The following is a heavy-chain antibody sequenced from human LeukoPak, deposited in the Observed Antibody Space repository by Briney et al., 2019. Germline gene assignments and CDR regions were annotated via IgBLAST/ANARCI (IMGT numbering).Heavy chain of an antibody. CDR1: GYTFTGYY. CDR2: INPNSGGT. CDR3: ARDPVVTHGQFLEWTDYFYYYGMDV. J-gene: IGHJ6*02. D-gene: IGHD3-3*01. V-gene: IGHV1-2*02. Sequence: ASVKVSCKASGYTFTGYYMHWVRQAPGQVLEWMGWINPNSGGTNYAQKFQGRVTMTRDTSISTAYMELSRLRSDDTAVYYCARDPVVTHGQFLEWTDYFYYYGMDVWGQGTTVTVSS.